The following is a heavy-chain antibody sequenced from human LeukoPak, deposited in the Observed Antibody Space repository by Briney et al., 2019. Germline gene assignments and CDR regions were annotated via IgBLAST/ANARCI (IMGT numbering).Heavy chain of an antibody. CDR1: GDSISSGDYY. CDR3: PRRRAGWFDP. CDR2: IYYSGTT. V-gene: IGHV4-30-4*01. J-gene: IGHJ5*02. Sequence: SQTLSLTCTISGDSISSGDYYWTWFRQPPGKGLEWIGYIYYSGTTYYNPSLKSRVTISVETSKNKFSLKVSSVTAADTAVYYCPRRRAGWFDPWGQGTLVTVSS.